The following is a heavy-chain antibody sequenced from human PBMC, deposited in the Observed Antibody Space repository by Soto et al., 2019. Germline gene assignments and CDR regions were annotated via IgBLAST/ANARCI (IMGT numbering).Heavy chain of an antibody. D-gene: IGHD2-8*01. CDR3: ARAFCTNGVCYYFFDS. J-gene: IGHJ4*01. CDR1: GFAFGTYA. CDR2: IYYDGSNR. V-gene: IGHV3-33*01. Sequence: GGSLRLSCAASGFAFGTYAMHWVRQAPGKGLEWVAVIYYDGSNRYYGDAVKGRFTISRDNSKSTLYLQMTSLRAEDTAVYYCARAFCTNGVCYYFFDSWGHGTLVTVSS.